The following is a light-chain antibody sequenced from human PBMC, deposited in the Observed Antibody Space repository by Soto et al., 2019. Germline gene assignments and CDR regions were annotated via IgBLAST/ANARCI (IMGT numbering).Light chain of an antibody. V-gene: IGLV1-40*01. J-gene: IGLJ1*01. CDR1: SSNFGVCYA. CDR2: GNN. CDR3: PPYDTSLSGSA. Sequence: QSVLTQPPSVSGAPGQRVTISCSGSSSNFGVCYAVQWYQQLPGTAPKLLIYGNNNRPSGVPDRFSGSKSGTSASLAITGLQAENEANYYSPPYDTSLSGSAFGTGTKVTV.